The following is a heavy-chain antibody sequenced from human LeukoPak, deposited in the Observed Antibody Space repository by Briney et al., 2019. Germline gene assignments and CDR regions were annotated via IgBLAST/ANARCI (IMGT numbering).Heavy chain of an antibody. CDR1: GFTFSTYW. CDR2: INQDGSEK. V-gene: IGHV3-7*02. D-gene: IGHD6-13*01. Sequence: GGSLRLSCVASGFTFSTYWMTWVRQAPGKGLDGVANINQDGSEKNYVDSVKGRFNISRDNSKNTLYLQMGSLRGEDMAVYYCARGLITGAAGTYSYYGMDVWGQGTTVTVSS. CDR3: ARGLITGAAGTYSYYGMDV. J-gene: IGHJ6*02.